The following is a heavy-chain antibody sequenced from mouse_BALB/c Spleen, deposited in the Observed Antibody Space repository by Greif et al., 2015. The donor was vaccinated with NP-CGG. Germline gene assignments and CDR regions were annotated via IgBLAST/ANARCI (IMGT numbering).Heavy chain of an antibody. V-gene: IGHV5-17*02. CDR1: GFTFSSFG. D-gene: IGHD2-4*01. Sequence: EVQRVESGGGLVQPGGSRKLSCAASGFTFSSFGMHWVRQAPEKGLEWVAYISSGSSTIYYADPVKGRFTISRDNPKNTLFLQMTSLRSEDTAMYYCARSQSTMITTVAYWGQGTLVTVAA. CDR2: ISSGSSTI. J-gene: IGHJ3*01. CDR3: ARSQSTMITTVAY.